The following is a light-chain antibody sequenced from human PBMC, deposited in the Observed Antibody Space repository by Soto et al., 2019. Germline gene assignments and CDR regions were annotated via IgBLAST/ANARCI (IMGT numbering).Light chain of an antibody. J-gene: IGLJ3*02. CDR3: QSYDSSLSGWV. CDR2: EVS. CDR1: SSDVGAYNY. V-gene: IGLV2-8*01. Sequence: QSALTQPPSASGSPGQSVTISCTGTSSDVGAYNYVSWYQQHPGKAPKLMIYEVSKRPSGVPDRFSGSKSGNTASLAITGLQAEDEADYYCQSYDSSLSGWVFGGGTKVTVL.